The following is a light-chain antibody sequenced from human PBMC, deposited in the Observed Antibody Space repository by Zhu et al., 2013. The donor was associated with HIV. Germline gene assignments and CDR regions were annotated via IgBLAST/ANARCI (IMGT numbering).Light chain of an antibody. J-gene: IGKJ2*03. CDR3: QQYNIYSPS. Sequence: EVVLTQSPDTLSLSPGERATLSCRASQNVNRFLAWYQQLPGQAPRLLIYAASARASGIPARFSGSGSGTEFTLTISGLQPDDFARYHCQQYNIYSPSFGQGTNLEIK. CDR1: QNVNRF. CDR2: AAS. V-gene: IGKV3-11*01.